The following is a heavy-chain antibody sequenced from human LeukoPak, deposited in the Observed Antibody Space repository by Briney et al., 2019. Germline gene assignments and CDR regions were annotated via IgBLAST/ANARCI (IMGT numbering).Heavy chain of an antibody. V-gene: IGHV5-51*01. CDR1: RYNITSYW. D-gene: IGHD3-22*01. J-gene: IGHJ3*02. CDR2: IYPGDSDT. CDR3: ARQQYYYDSSGHYKAFGI. Sequence: GEPLKISRRGFRYNITSYWIGWEPQSPGKGVEWMGIIYPGDSDTRYSPSLQGQVTSSGDQSISTAYLQWSSRKASDTAMYYCARQQYYYDSSGHYKAFGIWGQGTMVTVSS.